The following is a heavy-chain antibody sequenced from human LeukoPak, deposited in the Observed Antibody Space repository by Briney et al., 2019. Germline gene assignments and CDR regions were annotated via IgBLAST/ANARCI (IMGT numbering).Heavy chain of an antibody. V-gene: IGHV3-48*01. J-gene: IGHJ4*02. D-gene: IGHD3-16*01. CDR2: INNAI. Sequence: GGSLRLSCAASGFTFRSYSMNWVRQAPGKGLEWVSYINNAIWYADSMKGRLTISRDNAKNALYLQMTSLRPEDTAVYYCVRDSDYAFDHWGQGALVTVSS. CDR3: VRDSDYAFDH. CDR1: GFTFRSYS.